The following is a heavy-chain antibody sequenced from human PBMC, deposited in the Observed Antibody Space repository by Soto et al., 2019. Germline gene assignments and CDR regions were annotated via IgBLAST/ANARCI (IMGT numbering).Heavy chain of an antibody. J-gene: IGHJ4*02. V-gene: IGHV1-3*01. CDR3: ARRAETNGWNGFGADKYYFDF. CDR1: GYTFTSYA. D-gene: IGHD1-1*01. Sequence: AAVKFICKASGYTFTSYAMHWVRQAPGQRLEWMGWSNAGNGNTKYSQKFQGRVTMTSDTSISTAHMELSSLRSEDTAVYYCARRAETNGWNGFGADKYYFDFWGQGTLVTVSS. CDR2: SNAGNGNT.